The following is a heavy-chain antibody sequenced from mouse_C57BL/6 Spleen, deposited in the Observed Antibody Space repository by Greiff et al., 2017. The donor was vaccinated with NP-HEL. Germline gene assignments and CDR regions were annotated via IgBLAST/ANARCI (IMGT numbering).Heavy chain of an antibody. D-gene: IGHD2-2*01. J-gene: IGHJ2*01. CDR3: ARAGYVYVHHFDY. V-gene: IGHV1-61*01. CDR2: IYPSDSET. Sequence: VQLQQPGAELVRPGSSVKLSCKASGYTFTSYWMDWVKQRPGQGLEWIGNIYPSDSETHYNQKFKDKATLTVDKSSSTAYMQLSSLTSEDSAIYYCARAGYVYVHHFDYWGQGTTLTVSS. CDR1: GYTFTSYW.